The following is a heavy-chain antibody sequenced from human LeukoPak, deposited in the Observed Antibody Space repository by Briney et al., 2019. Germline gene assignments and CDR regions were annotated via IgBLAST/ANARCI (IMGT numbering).Heavy chain of an antibody. J-gene: IGHJ4*02. D-gene: IGHD3-10*01. V-gene: IGHV4-38-2*01. Sequence: PSETLSLTCAVSGYPISGGYYWGWIRQPPGKGLEWIGNIYHSGSTYYNPSLKSRVAISVDTSKNQFSLKLSSVTAADTAVYYCARGPRGVIIKDYWGQGTLVTVSS. CDR2: IYHSGST. CDR1: GYPISGGYY. CDR3: ARGPRGVIIKDY.